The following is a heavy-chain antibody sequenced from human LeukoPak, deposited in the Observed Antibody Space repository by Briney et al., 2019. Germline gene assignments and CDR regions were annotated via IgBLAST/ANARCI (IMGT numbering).Heavy chain of an antibody. CDR3: ARVSDAHIVVVAGAFDI. CDR1: GFTFSTDW. CDR2: IKHDGSEK. Sequence: PGGSLRLSCAASGFTFSTDWMNWVRQAPGKGLEWVANIKHDGSEKDCVDSVKGRFTISRDNAKNSLYLQMNSLRVEDTAVYYCARVSDAHIVVVAGAFDIWGQGTMVTVSS. J-gene: IGHJ3*02. D-gene: IGHD2-21*01. V-gene: IGHV3-7*02.